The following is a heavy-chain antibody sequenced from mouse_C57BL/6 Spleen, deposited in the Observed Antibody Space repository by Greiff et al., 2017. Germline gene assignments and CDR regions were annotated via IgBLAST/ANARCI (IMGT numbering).Heavy chain of an antibody. Sequence: EVQVVESGEGLVKPGGSLKLSCAASGFTFSSYAMSWVRQTPEKRLEWVAYISSGGDYIYYADTVKGRFTISRDNARNTLYLQMSSLKSEDTAMYYCTRDGDYCGSSPWYFDVWGTGTTVTVSS. CDR2: ISSGGDYI. D-gene: IGHD1-1*01. CDR3: TRDGDYCGSSPWYFDV. CDR1: GFTFSSYA. V-gene: IGHV5-9-1*02. J-gene: IGHJ1*03.